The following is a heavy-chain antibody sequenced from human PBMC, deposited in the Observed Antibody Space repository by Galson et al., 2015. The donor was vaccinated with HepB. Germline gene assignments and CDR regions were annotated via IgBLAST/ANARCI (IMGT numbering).Heavy chain of an antibody. CDR2: ISAYNGNT. CDR1: GYTFTSYG. D-gene: IGHD3-3*01. CDR3: ARGGPITIFGVVIRSVALYFDY. J-gene: IGHJ4*02. V-gene: IGHV1-18*01. Sequence: SVKVSCKASGYTFTSYGISWVRQAPGQGLEWMGWISAYNGNTNYAQKLQGRVTMTTDTSTSTAYMELRSLRSDDTAVYYCARGGPITIFGVVIRSVALYFDYWGQGTLVTVSS.